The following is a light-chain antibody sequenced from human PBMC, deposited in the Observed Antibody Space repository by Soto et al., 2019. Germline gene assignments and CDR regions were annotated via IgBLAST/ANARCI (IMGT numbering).Light chain of an antibody. CDR3: QSYDSSLSGYV. Sequence: QSVLTQPPSVSGAPGQRVTISCTGSSSNIGAGYDVHWYQQLPGTAPKLLIYGNINRPSGVPDRFSGSKSGTSASLAITGLHAEDDADYYCQSYDSSLSGYVFGTGTKLTVL. V-gene: IGLV1-40*01. CDR1: SSNIGAGYD. CDR2: GNI. J-gene: IGLJ1*01.